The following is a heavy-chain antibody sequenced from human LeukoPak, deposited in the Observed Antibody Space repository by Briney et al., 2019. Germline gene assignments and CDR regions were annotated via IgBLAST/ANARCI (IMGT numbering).Heavy chain of an antibody. D-gene: IGHD6-13*01. J-gene: IGHJ4*02. V-gene: IGHV3-74*01. CDR3: ARDSFWIAAAGTPPRAVDY. CDR1: GFPLSNYW. CDR2: INPDGTTT. Sequence: PGGSLRLSCAASGFPLSNYWMHWVRQTPGKGLVWVSRINPDGTTTSYADSVKGRFTISRDNSKNTLYLQMNSLRAEDTAVYYCARDSFWIAAAGTPPRAVDYWGQGTLVTVSS.